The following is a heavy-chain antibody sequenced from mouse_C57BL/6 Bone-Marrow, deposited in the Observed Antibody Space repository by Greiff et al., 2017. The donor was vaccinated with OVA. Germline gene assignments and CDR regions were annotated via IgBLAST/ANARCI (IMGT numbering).Heavy chain of an antibody. Sequence: VKPGASVKMSCKASGYTFTDYYMNWVKQSHGKSLEWIGVINPYNGGTSYNQKFKGKATLTVDKSSSTAYMELNSLTSEDSAVYYCARGGFLLLRYCDYWGQGTTPTVSS. CDR1: GYTFTDYY. J-gene: IGHJ2*01. CDR3: ARGGFLLLRYCDY. CDR2: INPYNGGT. V-gene: IGHV1-19*01. D-gene: IGHD1-1*01.